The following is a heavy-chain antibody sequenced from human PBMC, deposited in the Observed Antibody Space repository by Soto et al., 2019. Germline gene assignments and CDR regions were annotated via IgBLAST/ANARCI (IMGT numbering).Heavy chain of an antibody. Sequence: KPSETLSLTCTVSGGSISSSSYYWGWIRQPPGKGLEWIGSIYYSGSTYYNPSLKSRVTISVDTSKNQFSLKLNSMTAADTAVYYCARHNYGSGSTYFDYWGQGTLVTVSS. V-gene: IGHV4-39*01. CDR2: IYYSGST. D-gene: IGHD3-10*01. CDR3: ARHNYGSGSTYFDY. J-gene: IGHJ4*02. CDR1: GGSISSSSYY.